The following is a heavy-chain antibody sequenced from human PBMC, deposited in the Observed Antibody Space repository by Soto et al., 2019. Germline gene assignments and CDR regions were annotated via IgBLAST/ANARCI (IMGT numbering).Heavy chain of an antibody. CDR3: AREGPVLMTAIDAFDI. CDR2: ISATSSHI. Sequence: PVGSLRLSCVASGFSFSRYSMNWVRQAPGKGLEWISSISATSSHIYYADSVKGRFTISRDNAKESLYLQMMSLRGEDTAVYYCAREGPVLMTAIDAFDIWGQGTVVTVSS. CDR1: GFSFSRYS. D-gene: IGHD2-21*02. J-gene: IGHJ3*02. V-gene: IGHV3-21*01.